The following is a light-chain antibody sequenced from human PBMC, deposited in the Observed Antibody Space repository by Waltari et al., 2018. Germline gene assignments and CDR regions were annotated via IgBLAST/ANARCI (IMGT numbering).Light chain of an antibody. CDR1: QRVARA. Sequence: IVLTQSPGTLSLSPGERATLSCRASQRVARALAWYQQKPCQPPMFLIYNTYTRATGVPDRFSGGGSCTDFSLTISRLEPEDFAVYYCQNYVRLPATFGHGTKVEI. CDR3: QNYVRLPAT. V-gene: IGKV3-20*01. J-gene: IGKJ1*01. CDR2: NTY.